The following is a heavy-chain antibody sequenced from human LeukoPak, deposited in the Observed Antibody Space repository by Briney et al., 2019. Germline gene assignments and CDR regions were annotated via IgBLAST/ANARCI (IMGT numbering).Heavy chain of an antibody. CDR2: INPNSGDT. V-gene: IGHV1-2*02. Sequence: GASVKVSCKASGYTFTGYFMNWVRQDPGQGLEWTGWINPNSGDTNYAQKFQDRVTMTRDTSISTAYMELRTLGSDDTAVYYCAREINDGAYMDVWGKGTTVTVSS. D-gene: IGHD4-17*01. CDR1: GYTFTGYF. J-gene: IGHJ6*03. CDR3: AREINDGAYMDV.